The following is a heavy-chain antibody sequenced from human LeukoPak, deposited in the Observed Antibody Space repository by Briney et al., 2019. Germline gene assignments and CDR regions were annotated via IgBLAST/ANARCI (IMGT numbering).Heavy chain of an antibody. CDR1: GYTFTSYY. D-gene: IGHD5-24*01. J-gene: IGHJ5*02. CDR2: INPSGGST. V-gene: IGHV1-46*01. CDR3: ARSRDGYNRARDNWFDP. Sequence: ASVKVSCKASGYTFTSYYMHWVRQAPGQGLEWMGIINPSGGSTSYAQKFQGRVTMTRDTSMSTVYMELSSLRSEDTAVYYCARSRDGYNRARDNWFDPWGQGTLVTVSS.